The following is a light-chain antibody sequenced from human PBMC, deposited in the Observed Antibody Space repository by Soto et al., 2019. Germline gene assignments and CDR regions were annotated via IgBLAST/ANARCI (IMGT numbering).Light chain of an antibody. V-gene: IGKV3D-20*02. Sequence: VVLTQFPGTLSLSPGETATLSCGASQSVSNNFLGWYQQKPGLPPRLLIYDASSRANGIPARFSGGGSGTDFTLTISPLEPEDFAVYYCQQRTNWLWTFGQGTKV. CDR3: QQRTNWLWT. J-gene: IGKJ1*01. CDR2: DAS. CDR1: QSVSNNF.